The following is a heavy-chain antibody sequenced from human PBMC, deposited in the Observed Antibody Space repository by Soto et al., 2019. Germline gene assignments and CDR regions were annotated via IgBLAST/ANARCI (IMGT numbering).Heavy chain of an antibody. J-gene: IGHJ4*02. CDR3: ARQIYDSDTGPNFQYYFDS. CDR1: GYSFAGYW. D-gene: IGHD3-22*01. CDR2: IDPSDSQT. Sequence: GESLKISCKGSGYSFAGYWITWMRQKPGKGLEWMGRIDPSDSQTYYSPSFRGHVTISVTKSITTVFLQWSSLRASDTAMYYCARQIYDSDTGPNFQYYFDSWGQGTPVTVSS. V-gene: IGHV5-10-1*01.